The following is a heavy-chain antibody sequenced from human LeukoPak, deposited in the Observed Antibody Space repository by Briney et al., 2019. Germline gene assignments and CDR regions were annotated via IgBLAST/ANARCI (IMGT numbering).Heavy chain of an antibody. Sequence: ASVKVSCKASGGTFSSYAISWVRQAPGQGLEWMGWISAYNGNTNYAQKLQGRITMTTDTSTSTAYMELRSLRSDDTAVYYCARDFRPNYGSGIDYWGQGTLVTVSS. CDR1: GGTFSSYA. CDR2: ISAYNGNT. V-gene: IGHV1-18*01. CDR3: ARDFRPNYGSGIDY. J-gene: IGHJ4*02. D-gene: IGHD3-10*01.